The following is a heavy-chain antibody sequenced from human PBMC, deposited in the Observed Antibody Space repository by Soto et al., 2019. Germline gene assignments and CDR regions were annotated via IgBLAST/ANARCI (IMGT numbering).Heavy chain of an antibody. CDR2: ISSDGNSK. CDR1: GFSFTSFG. Sequence: QMQLVESGGGVVQPGKSLRLSCAASGFSFTSFGIHWVRQAPGKGLEWVALISSDGNSKFYSDSVKGRFAISRENSKKTVYLQMNSLRSEGTAVYYCAILPTVTTTSHYWGQGTLVTVSS. D-gene: IGHD4-17*01. J-gene: IGHJ4*02. CDR3: AILPTVTTTSHY. V-gene: IGHV3-30*03.